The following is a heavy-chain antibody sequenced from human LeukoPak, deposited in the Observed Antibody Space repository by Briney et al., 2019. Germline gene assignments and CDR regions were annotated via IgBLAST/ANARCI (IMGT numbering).Heavy chain of an antibody. V-gene: IGHV3-20*04. CDR3: ARNFGGGDRSGPFY. D-gene: IGHD3-22*01. CDR2: INWNGGTA. Sequence: PGGSLRPSCAASGFTFNDYGLSWVRQAPGKGLEWVSGINWNGGTAGYADSVRGGFTISRDNARNSLYLQMNSLRAEDTAFYYCARNFGGGDRSGPFYWGQGTLVTVSS. CDR1: GFTFNDYG. J-gene: IGHJ4*02.